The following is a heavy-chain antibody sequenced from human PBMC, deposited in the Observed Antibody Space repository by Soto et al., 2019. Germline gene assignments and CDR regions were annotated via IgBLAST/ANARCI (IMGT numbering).Heavy chain of an antibody. D-gene: IGHD3-9*01. CDR3: ASHFDWLLSGLDY. CDR2: ISGSGGST. J-gene: IGHJ4*02. Sequence: GGSLRLSCAASGFTFSSYAMSWVRQAPGKGLEWVSAISGSGGSTYYADPVKGRFTISRDNSKNTLYLQMNSLRAEDTAVYYCASHFDWLLSGLDYWGQGTLVTVSS. V-gene: IGHV3-23*01. CDR1: GFTFSSYA.